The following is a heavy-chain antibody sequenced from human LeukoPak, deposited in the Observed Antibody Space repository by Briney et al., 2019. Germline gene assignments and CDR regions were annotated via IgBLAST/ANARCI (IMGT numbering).Heavy chain of an antibody. J-gene: IGHJ4*02. V-gene: IGHV1-69*05. CDR2: IIPIFGTA. CDR1: GGTFSSYA. CDR3: AMYSSSSNYFDY. D-gene: IGHD6-6*01. Sequence: SVKVSCKASGGTFSSYAISWVRQAPGQGLEWMGGIIPIFGTANYAQKFQGRVTITTDESTSTAYMVLSSLRSEDTAVYYRAMYSSSSNYFDYWGQGTLVTVSS.